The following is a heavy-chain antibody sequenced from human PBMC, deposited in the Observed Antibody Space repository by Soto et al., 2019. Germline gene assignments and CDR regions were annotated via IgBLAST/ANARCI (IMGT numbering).Heavy chain of an antibody. CDR1: GFTLSSYA. Sequence: GGSLRLSCAASGFTLSSYAMSWVRQAPGKGLEWVSGISGSGGTTYYADSVKGRFTISRDNSKNTLYLQMNSLRAEDTAVYYCAKDRTITMIVVPHAFHIWGQGTMVTVSS. CDR3: AKDRTITMIVVPHAFHI. J-gene: IGHJ3*02. CDR2: ISGSGGTT. D-gene: IGHD3-22*01. V-gene: IGHV3-23*01.